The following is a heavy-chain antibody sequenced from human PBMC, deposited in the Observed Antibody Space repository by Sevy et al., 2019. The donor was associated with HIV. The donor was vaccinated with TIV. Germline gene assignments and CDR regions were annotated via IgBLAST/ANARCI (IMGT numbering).Heavy chain of an antibody. CDR2: ISGSGYLT. CDR3: GKEGGGYYYDSSGLFDY. V-gene: IGHV3-23*01. J-gene: IGHJ4*02. CDR1: GFTFSSYA. Sequence: GGSLRLSCAASGFTFSSYAMSWVRQAPGKGLEWVSAISGSGYLTYYTDSVKGRFTISRDNSKNTLYLQMNSLRAEDTAVYYGGKEGGGYYYDSSGLFDYWGQGTLVTVSS. D-gene: IGHD3-22*01.